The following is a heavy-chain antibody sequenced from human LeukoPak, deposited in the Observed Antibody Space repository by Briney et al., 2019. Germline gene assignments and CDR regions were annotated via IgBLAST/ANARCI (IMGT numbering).Heavy chain of an antibody. Sequence: PSETLSLTCTVSGGSISSSSYYWGWIRQPPGKGLEWIGSIYYSGSTYYNPSLKSRVTISVDTSKNQFSLKLNSVTAADTAVYYCARHGRRMVRGTFDYWGQGTLVTVSS. CDR2: IYYSGST. CDR3: ARHGRRMVRGTFDY. D-gene: IGHD3-10*01. V-gene: IGHV4-39*01. CDR1: GGSISSSSYY. J-gene: IGHJ4*02.